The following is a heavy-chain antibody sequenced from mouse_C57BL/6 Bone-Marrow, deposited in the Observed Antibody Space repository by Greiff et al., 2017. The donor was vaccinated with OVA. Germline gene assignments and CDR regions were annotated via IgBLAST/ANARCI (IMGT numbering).Heavy chain of an antibody. CDR2: IHPNGGST. CDR1: GYTFTSYW. CDR3: ARRWYGNPYYFDY. D-gene: IGHD2-10*02. Sequence: QVQLQQPGAELVKPGASVKLSCKASGYTFTSYWMHWVKQRPGQGLEWIGMIHPNGGSTNYNETFKGKTTLTVDKSSSTAYMQISSLTSEDSAVYYCARRWYGNPYYFDYWGQGTTLTVSS. J-gene: IGHJ2*01. V-gene: IGHV1-64*01.